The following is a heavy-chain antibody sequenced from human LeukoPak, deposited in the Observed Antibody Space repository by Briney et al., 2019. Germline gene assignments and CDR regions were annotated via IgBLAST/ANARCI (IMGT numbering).Heavy chain of an antibody. J-gene: IGHJ4*02. D-gene: IGHD3-10*01. CDR3: AKDPRLVRGVIVYY. CDR1: GFTFSSYA. CDR2: ISGSGDTT. Sequence: GGSLRLSCVASGFTFSSYAMSWVRQAPGKGLEWVSAISGSGDTTHYADSVKGRFTISRDNSKNTLYLQMSSLRAEDTAVYYCAKDPRLVRGVIVYYWGQGTLVTVSS. V-gene: IGHV3-23*01.